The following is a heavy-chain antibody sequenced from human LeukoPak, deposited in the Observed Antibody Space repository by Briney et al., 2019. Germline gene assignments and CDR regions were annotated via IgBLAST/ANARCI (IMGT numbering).Heavy chain of an antibody. Sequence: PGGSLRLSCAASGFTFSNYWMHWVRHGPGKGLEWLSAISESDGSTYYADSVKGRFTISRDNSKNTLYLQMNSLGADDTAVYFCAKDISQGYTFGSIEEDYWGQGTLVTVSS. D-gene: IGHD5-18*01. CDR3: AKDISQGYTFGSIEEDY. CDR1: GFTFSNYW. V-gene: IGHV3-23*01. CDR2: ISESDGST. J-gene: IGHJ4*02.